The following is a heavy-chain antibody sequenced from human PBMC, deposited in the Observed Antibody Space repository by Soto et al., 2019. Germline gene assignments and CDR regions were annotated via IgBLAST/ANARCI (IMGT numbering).Heavy chain of an antibody. CDR3: ARRGYDILTGYYDY. J-gene: IGHJ4*02. D-gene: IGHD3-9*01. CDR2: IYYSGST. CDR1: GGSISSGGYY. Sequence: PSETLSLTCTVSGGSISSGGYYWSWIRQHPGKGLEWIGYIYYSGSTYYNPSLKSRVTISVDTSKNQFSLKLSSVTAADTAVYYCARRGYDILTGYYDYWGQGTLVTVSS. V-gene: IGHV4-31*03.